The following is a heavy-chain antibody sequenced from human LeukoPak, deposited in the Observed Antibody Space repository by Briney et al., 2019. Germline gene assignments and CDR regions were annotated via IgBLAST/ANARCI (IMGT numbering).Heavy chain of an antibody. D-gene: IGHD5-12*01. Sequence: ASVKVSCKASGYTFIGYYMHWVRQAPGQGLEWMGWINPNSGVTNYAQKFQGRVTMTRDTSISTAYMELTSLRSDDTAVYYCAPPRVTTTRLDYWGQGTLVTVSS. J-gene: IGHJ4*02. CDR1: GYTFIGYY. CDR2: INPNSGVT. CDR3: APPRVTTTRLDY. V-gene: IGHV1-2*02.